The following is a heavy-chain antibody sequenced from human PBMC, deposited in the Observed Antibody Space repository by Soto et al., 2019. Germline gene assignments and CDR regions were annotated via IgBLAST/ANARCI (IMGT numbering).Heavy chain of an antibody. CDR1: GFTVSNNS. CDR2: IYSDGTT. Sequence: EVQPVESGGGLVQPGGSLRLSCAASGFTVSNNSMSWVRQAPGKGLEWVSVIYSDGTTYYADSVKGRFSISRDDSKNTVCLQMNSLRAEDTAVYYCARSTDCWGQGTLVTVSS. J-gene: IGHJ4*02. V-gene: IGHV3-66*01. CDR3: ARSTDC.